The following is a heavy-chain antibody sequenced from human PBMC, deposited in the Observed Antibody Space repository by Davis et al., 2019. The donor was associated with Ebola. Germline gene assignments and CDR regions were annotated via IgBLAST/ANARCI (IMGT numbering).Heavy chain of an antibody. CDR1: GYTFTSYG. CDR2: ISAYNGNT. J-gene: IGHJ6*02. Sequence: ASVKVSCKASGYTFTSYGISWVRQAPGQGLEWMGWISAYNGNTNYAQKLQGRVTMTTDTSTSTAYMELSSLRSEDTAVYYCARVPDRTAGGVYFYYGMDVWGQGTTVTVSS. CDR3: ARVPDRTAGGVYFYYGMDV. D-gene: IGHD2-2*01. V-gene: IGHV1-18*01.